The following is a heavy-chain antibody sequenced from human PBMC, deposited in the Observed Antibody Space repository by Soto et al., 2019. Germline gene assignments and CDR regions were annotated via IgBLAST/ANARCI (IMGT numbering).Heavy chain of an antibody. CDR1: QYKFTSYC. CDR2: INPSGGST. CDR3: ARALYDTDSLPVGAKPRCYVMDV. Sequence: ASVKVSCKASQYKFTSYCVHWVRQAPGQGLEWMGIINPSGGSTNSARRFRGRVTMTRDTSTSTVYMELTSLRSEDTAVYYCARALYDTDSLPVGAKPRCYVMDVWG. D-gene: IGHD3-22*01. V-gene: IGHV1-46*01. J-gene: IGHJ6*02.